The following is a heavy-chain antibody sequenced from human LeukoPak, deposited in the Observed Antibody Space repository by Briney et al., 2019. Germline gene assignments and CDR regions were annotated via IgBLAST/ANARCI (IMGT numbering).Heavy chain of an antibody. D-gene: IGHD3-3*01. CDR3: ATERGFLRYFDY. J-gene: IGHJ4*02. CDR2: ISYDGSNK. V-gene: IGHV3-30-3*01. Sequence: GGSLRLSCAAPGFTFSSYAMHWVRQAPGKGLEWVAVISYDGSNKYYADSVKGRFTISRDNSKNTLYLQMNSLRAEDTAVYYCATERGFLRYFDYWGQGTLVTVSS. CDR1: GFTFSSYA.